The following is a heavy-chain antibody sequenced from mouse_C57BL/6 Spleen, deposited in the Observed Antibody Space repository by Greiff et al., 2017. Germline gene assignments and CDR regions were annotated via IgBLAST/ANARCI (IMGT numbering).Heavy chain of an antibody. CDR2: INPNNGGT. CDR1: GYTFTDYY. CDR3: AAPTVAYYFDY. J-gene: IGHJ2*01. V-gene: IGHV1-26*01. D-gene: IGHD1-1*01. Sequence: EVQLQQSGPELVKPGASVKISCKASGYTFTDYYMNWVKQSHGKSLEWIGDINPNNGGTSYNQKFKGKATLTVDKSSSTAYMELRSLTSEDSAVYYCAAPTVAYYFDYWGQGTTLTVSS.